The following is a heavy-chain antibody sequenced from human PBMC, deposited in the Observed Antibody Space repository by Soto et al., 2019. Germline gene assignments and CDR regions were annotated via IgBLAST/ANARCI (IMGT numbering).Heavy chain of an antibody. Sequence: EVQLVESGGTLVQPGRSLRLSCAASGFKFSNYWMSWVRQAPGKGLEWVGNIKHDTSEAHYADSVKGRFTITRDNIKNFLFLQMNGLRADDTASYYCARDGLLFSGPYRPSRVDYWGLGTLVTVSS. V-gene: IGHV3-7*03. CDR3: ARDGLLFSGPYRPSRVDY. D-gene: IGHD3-16*02. CDR1: GFKFSNYW. CDR2: IKHDTSEA. J-gene: IGHJ4*02.